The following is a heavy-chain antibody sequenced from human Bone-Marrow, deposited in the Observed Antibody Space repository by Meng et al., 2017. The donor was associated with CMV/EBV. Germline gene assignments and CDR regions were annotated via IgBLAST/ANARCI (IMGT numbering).Heavy chain of an antibody. V-gene: IGHV3-43*01. CDR1: GFTFGDYT. CDR2: ISWDGGTK. D-gene: IGHD5-18*01. J-gene: IGHJ6*02. CDR3: AKDIGGSDTQFYYYYGMDV. Sequence: GGSLRLSCEASGFTFGDYTMHWVRQAPGKGLEWVSLISWDGGTKFYADSVKGRFTISKDNSKASLFLQMNSLRADDTALYYCAKDIGGSDTQFYYYYGMDVWGQGTTVTVSS.